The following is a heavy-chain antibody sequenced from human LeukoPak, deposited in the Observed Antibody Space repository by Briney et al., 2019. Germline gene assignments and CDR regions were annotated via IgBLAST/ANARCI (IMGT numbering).Heavy chain of an antibody. J-gene: IGHJ4*02. D-gene: IGHD3-22*01. CDR2: ISYDGSNK. Sequence: GGSLRLSCAASGFTFSSYGMHWVRQAPGKGLEWVAVISYDGSNKYYADSVKGRFTISRDNSKNTLYLQMNSLRAEDTAVYYCAKTFSSGYFDYWGQGTLVTVSS. CDR3: AKTFSSGYFDY. CDR1: GFTFSSYG. V-gene: IGHV3-30*18.